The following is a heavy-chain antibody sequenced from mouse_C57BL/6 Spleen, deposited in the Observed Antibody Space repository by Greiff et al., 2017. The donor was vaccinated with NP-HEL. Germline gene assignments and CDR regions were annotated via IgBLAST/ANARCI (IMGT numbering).Heavy chain of an antibody. Sequence: QVQLQQPGAELVKPGASVKLSCKASGYTFTSYWMQWVKQRPGQGLEWIGEIDPSDSYTNYNQKFKGKATLTVDTSSSTAYMQLSSLTSEDSAVYYCARSSDYYGSSYRFAYWGQGTLVTVSA. J-gene: IGHJ3*01. CDR1: GYTFTSYW. D-gene: IGHD1-1*01. CDR3: ARSSDYYGSSYRFAY. V-gene: IGHV1-50*01. CDR2: IDPSDSYT.